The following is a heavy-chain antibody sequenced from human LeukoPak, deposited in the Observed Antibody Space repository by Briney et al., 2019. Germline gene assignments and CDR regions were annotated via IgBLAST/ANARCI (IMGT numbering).Heavy chain of an antibody. J-gene: IGHJ6*03. CDR1: GGSISSSSYY. V-gene: IGHV4-39*01. D-gene: IGHD6-25*01. CDR2: INHSGST. CDR3: ARQCRRQRLTPHKIYYYYYMDV. Sequence: SETLSLTCTVSGGSISSSSYYWSWIRQPPGKGLEWIGEINHSGSTNYNPSLKSRVTISVDTSKNQFSLKLSSVTAADTAVYYCARQCRRQRLTPHKIYYYYYMDVWGKGTTVTISS.